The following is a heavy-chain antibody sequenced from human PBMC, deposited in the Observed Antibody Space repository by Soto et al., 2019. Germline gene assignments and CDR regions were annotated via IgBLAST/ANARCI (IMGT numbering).Heavy chain of an antibody. CDR2: INHSGST. D-gene: IGHD3-10*01. J-gene: IGHJ3*02. CDR3: ARVLNNGRISWGVRRIDAFDI. CDR1: GGSFSGYY. Sequence: SETLSLTCAVYGGSFSGYYWSWIRQPPGKGLEWIGEINHSGSTNYNPSLKSRVTISVDTSKNQFSLKLSSVTAADTAVYYCARVLNNGRISWGVRRIDAFDIWGQGTMVT. V-gene: IGHV4-34*01.